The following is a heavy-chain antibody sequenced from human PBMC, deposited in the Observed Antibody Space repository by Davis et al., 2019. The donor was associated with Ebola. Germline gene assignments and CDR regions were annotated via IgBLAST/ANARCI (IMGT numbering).Heavy chain of an antibody. CDR2: INSDGSST. D-gene: IGHD2-15*01. CDR1: GFTFSSYW. Sequence: GESLKISCAASGFTFSSYWMHWVRQAPGKGLVWVSRINSDGSSTSYADSVKGRFTISRDNAKNSLYLQMNSLRAEDTAVYYCARDSPYCSGGSCYGMDVWGQGTTVTVSS. CDR3: ARDSPYCSGGSCYGMDV. J-gene: IGHJ6*02. V-gene: IGHV3-74*01.